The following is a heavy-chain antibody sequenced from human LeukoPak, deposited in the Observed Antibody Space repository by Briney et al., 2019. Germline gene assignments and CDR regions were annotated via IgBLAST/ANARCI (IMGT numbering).Heavy chain of an antibody. CDR2: ISSSSSTI. V-gene: IGHV3-48*04. CDR3: ARDLLLGFGELLYHNYYYYYGMDV. Sequence: GGSLRLSCAASGFTFSSYAMHWVRQAPGKGLEWVSYISSSSSTIYYADSVKGRFTISRDNAKNSLYLQMNSLRAEDTAVYYCARDLLLGFGELLYHNYYYYYGMDVWGQGTTVTVSS. D-gene: IGHD3-10*01. CDR1: GFTFSSYA. J-gene: IGHJ6*02.